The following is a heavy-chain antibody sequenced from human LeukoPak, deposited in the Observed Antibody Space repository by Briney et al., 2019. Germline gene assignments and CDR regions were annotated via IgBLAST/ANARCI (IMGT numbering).Heavy chain of an antibody. CDR2: IRYDGSNK. CDR3: AKARTRGYSYGSFDY. V-gene: IGHV3-30*02. CDR1: GFTFSYYG. Sequence: GGSLRLSCAASGFTFSYYGMHWARQAPGKGLEWVTFIRYDGSNKYYAGSVKGRFTISRDNSKNTLYLQMNSLRAEDTAMYYCAKARTRGYSYGSFDYWGQGTLVTVSS. D-gene: IGHD5-18*01. J-gene: IGHJ4*02.